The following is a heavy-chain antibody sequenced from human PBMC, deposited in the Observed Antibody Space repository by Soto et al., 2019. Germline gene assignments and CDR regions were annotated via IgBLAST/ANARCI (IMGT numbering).Heavy chain of an antibody. CDR1: GGSFSGYY. J-gene: IGHJ1*01. Sequence: QVQLQQWGAGLLKPSETLSLTCAVYGGSFSGYYWSWIRQPPGKGLEWIGEINHSGSTNYNPSLKSRVTISVDTSKNQCSLKLSSVTAADTAVYYCARGPFRRAKYCSGGSCYSGAEYFQHWGQGTLVTVSS. CDR3: ARGPFRRAKYCSGGSCYSGAEYFQH. V-gene: IGHV4-34*01. D-gene: IGHD2-15*01. CDR2: INHSGST.